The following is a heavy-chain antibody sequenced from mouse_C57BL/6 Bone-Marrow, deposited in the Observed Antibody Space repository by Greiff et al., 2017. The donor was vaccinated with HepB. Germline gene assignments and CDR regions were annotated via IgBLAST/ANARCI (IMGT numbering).Heavy chain of an antibody. CDR3: AREGRTFDY. CDR1: GFTFSSYA. Sequence: EVKVVESGGGLVKPGGSLKLSCAASGFTFSSYAMSWVRQTPEKRLEWVATISDGGSYTYYPDNVKGRFTISRDNAKNNLYLQMSHLKSEDTAMYYCAREGRTFDYWGQGTTLTVSP. CDR2: ISDGGSYT. V-gene: IGHV5-4*01. J-gene: IGHJ2*01.